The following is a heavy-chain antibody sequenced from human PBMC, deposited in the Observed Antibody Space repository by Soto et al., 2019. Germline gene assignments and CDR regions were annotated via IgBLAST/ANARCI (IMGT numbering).Heavy chain of an antibody. J-gene: IGHJ4*02. CDR3: AGDANSNGVCPSSG. CDR1: GFTFSSYA. Sequence: QVQLVESGGGVVQPGRSLRLSCSASGFTFSSYAMHWVRQAPGKGLEWVALISYDGNYKYYADSVKGRFTISRDNSRNTMYLQMDSLRVEDTAVYYWAGDANSNGVCPSSGWGQGTLVTVSS. D-gene: IGHD2-8*01. V-gene: IGHV3-30-3*01. CDR2: ISYDGNYK.